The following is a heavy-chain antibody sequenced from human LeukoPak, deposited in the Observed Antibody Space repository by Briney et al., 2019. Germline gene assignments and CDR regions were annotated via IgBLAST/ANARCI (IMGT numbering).Heavy chain of an antibody. J-gene: IGHJ4*02. D-gene: IGHD5-12*01. CDR3: ARRDSGYGWGHFDY. V-gene: IGHV4-59*08. Sequence: SETLSLTCTVSGGSISSYYWNWIRQPPGKGLEWIGYIYYSGSTNYNPSLRSRVPISVDTSKNQFSLKLSSVTVADTAVYYCARRDSGYGWGHFDYWGQGTLVTVSS. CDR1: GGSISSYY. CDR2: IYYSGST.